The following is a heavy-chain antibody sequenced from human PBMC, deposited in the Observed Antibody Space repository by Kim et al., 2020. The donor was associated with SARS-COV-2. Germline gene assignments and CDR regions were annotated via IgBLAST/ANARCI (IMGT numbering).Heavy chain of an antibody. V-gene: IGHV1-8*01. Sequence: ASVKVSCKASGYTFTSYDINWVRQATGQGLEWMGWMNPNSGNTGYAQKFQGRVTMTRNTSISTAYMELSSLRSEDTAVYYCTLGYSYGYGEEDYWGQGTLVTVSS. CDR1: GYTFTSYD. J-gene: IGHJ4*02. D-gene: IGHD5-18*01. CDR3: TLGYSYGYGEEDY. CDR2: MNPNSGNT.